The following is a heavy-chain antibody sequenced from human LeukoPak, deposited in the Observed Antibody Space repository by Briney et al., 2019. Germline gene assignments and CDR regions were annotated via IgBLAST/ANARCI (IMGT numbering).Heavy chain of an antibody. V-gene: IGHV1-2*02. CDR3: ARPLRKYYYDTETAFDI. CDR2: INPNSGGT. J-gene: IGHJ3*02. CDR1: GYTFTGYY. D-gene: IGHD3-22*01. Sequence: ASVKVSCKASGYTFTGYYMHWVRQAPGQGLEWMGWINPNSGGTNYAQKFQGRVTMTRDTSISTAYMELSRLRSDDTAVYYCARPLRKYYYDTETAFDIWGQGTMVTVSS.